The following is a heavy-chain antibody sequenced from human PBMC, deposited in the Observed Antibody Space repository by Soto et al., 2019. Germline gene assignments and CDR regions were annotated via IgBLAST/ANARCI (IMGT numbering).Heavy chain of an antibody. CDR1: GFTFSAYS. CDR2: ISSRTNTI. V-gene: IGHV3-48*01. D-gene: IGHD6-13*01. CDR3: ARDRRIAAAADFYFDS. J-gene: IGHJ4*02. Sequence: EVQLVESGGGLVQPGGSLRLSCAASGFTFSAYSMNWVRQAPGKGLEWVSYISSRTNTIYYADSVQGRFNISRDDAKNSRYSQMDSLRAEDTAVYYCARDRRIAAAADFYFDSWGQGTLVTVSS.